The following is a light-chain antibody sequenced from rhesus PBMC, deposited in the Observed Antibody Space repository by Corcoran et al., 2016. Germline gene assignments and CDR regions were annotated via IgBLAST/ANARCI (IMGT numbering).Light chain of an antibody. CDR2: RAS. Sequence: DIQMTQSPSSLSASVGDRVTITCRASQGISNWLAWSQQKPGKAPKVLIYRASNLDTGVPTRFSGSGSGTDCTLTISSLQPEDCATYYCQQHDNSPWTFGQGTKVEFK. CDR3: QQHDNSPWT. V-gene: IGKV1-69*01. CDR1: QGISNW. J-gene: IGKJ1*01.